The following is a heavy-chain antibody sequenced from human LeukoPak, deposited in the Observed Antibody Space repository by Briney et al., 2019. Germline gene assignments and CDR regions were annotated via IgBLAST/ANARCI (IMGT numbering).Heavy chain of an antibody. Sequence: ASVKVSCKASGYTFTSYAMHWVRQAPGQRLEWMGWSNAGNGNTKYSQEFQGRVTITRDTSASTAYMELSELRSDDTAVYYCAGQKDPRPIDYWGQGTLITVSS. CDR2: SNAGNGNT. CDR3: AGQKDPRPIDY. V-gene: IGHV1-3*02. J-gene: IGHJ4*02. CDR1: GYTFTSYA.